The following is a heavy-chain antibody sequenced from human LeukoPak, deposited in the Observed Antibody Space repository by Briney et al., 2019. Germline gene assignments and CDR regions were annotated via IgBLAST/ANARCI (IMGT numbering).Heavy chain of an antibody. D-gene: IGHD3-10*02. J-gene: IGHJ6*03. CDR3: ARAVTMYGYYYYMDV. Sequence: ASVKVSCKASGYTFTSYYMHWVRQATGQGLEWMGWMNPNSGNTGYAQKFQGRVTMTRNTSISTAYMELSSLRSEDTAVYYCARAVTMYGYYYYMDVWGKGTTVTVSS. CDR1: GYTFTSYY. V-gene: IGHV1-8*02. CDR2: MNPNSGNT.